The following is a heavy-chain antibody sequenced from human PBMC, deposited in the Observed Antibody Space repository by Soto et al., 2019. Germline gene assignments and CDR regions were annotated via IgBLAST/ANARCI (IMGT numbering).Heavy chain of an antibody. Sequence: SETLSLTCTVSGGSISSGGHYWNWIRQHPGKGLEWIGYIYYSGSTYYNPSLKSRLTISVDTSKNQFSLKLTSVTAADTAVYYCAGEKWDGTNNWFDPWGQGTLVTVSS. CDR1: GGSISSGGHY. CDR2: IYYSGST. CDR3: AGEKWDGTNNWFDP. V-gene: IGHV4-31*03. D-gene: IGHD1-7*01. J-gene: IGHJ5*02.